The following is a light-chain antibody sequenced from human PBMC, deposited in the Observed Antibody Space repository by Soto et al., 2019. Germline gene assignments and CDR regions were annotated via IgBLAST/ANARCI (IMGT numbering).Light chain of an antibody. Sequence: DIQMTKSPSTLSASVGDRVTITCRASKSINSWLAWYQQKPGKAPKLLIHKASSLQSGVPSRFSGSGSGTEFTLTISSLDPDDFATYYCQQYNGYGRFGQGTKVDIK. CDR2: KAS. V-gene: IGKV1-5*03. J-gene: IGKJ1*01. CDR3: QQYNGYGR. CDR1: KSINSW.